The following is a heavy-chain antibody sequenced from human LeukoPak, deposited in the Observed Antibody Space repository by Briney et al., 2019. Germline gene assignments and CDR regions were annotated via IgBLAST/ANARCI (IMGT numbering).Heavy chain of an antibody. CDR2: IQYNATTK. Sequence: GGSLRLPCAASGFIFKNYGMHWVRQAPGKGLEWVAFIQYNATTKDYADSVKGRFTISRDNSKNTASLQMNSLRAEDTALYYCVKDIRRGYNFGYDHFAYWGQGTLVTVSS. CDR1: GFIFKNYG. D-gene: IGHD5-18*01. J-gene: IGHJ4*02. V-gene: IGHV3-30*02. CDR3: VKDIRRGYNFGYDHFAY.